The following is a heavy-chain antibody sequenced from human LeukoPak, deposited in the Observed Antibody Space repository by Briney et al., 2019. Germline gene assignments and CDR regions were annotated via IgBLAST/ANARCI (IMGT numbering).Heavy chain of an antibody. J-gene: IGHJ5*02. CDR1: GHSFTSYW. Sequence: GESLKISCKGSGHSFTSYWIGWVRQMPGKGLEWMGIIYPDDSDTRYSPSFQGQVTTSADKSISTAYLQWSSLKASDTALYYCAVGTGVAARGWFDPWGQGTLVTVSS. CDR2: IYPDDSDT. D-gene: IGHD6-13*01. CDR3: AVGTGVAARGWFDP. V-gene: IGHV5-51*01.